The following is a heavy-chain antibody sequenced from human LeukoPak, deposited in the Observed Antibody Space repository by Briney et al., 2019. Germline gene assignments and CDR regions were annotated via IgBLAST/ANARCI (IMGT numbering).Heavy chain of an antibody. V-gene: IGHV1-69*13. J-gene: IGHJ4*02. D-gene: IGHD3-3*01. CDR1: GYTFTSYG. Sequence: VASVKVSCKASGYTFTSYGISWVRQAPGQGLEWMGGIIPIFGTANYAQKFQGRVTITADESTSTAYMELSSLRSEDTAVYYCASGVGKLVYDFCNYWGQGTLVTVSS. CDR3: ASGVGKLVYDFCNY. CDR2: IIPIFGTA.